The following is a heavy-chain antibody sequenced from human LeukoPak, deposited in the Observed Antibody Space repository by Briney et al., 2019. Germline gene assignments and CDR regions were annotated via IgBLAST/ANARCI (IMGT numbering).Heavy chain of an antibody. CDR1: SGSISSSSYY. CDR3: ARVVQLGFDY. Sequence: PSETLSLTCTVSSGSISSSSYYWGWIRQPPGKGLEWIGSIYYSGSTNYNPSLKSRVTISVDTSKNQFSLKLSSVTAADTAVYYCARVVQLGFDYWGQGTLVTVSS. D-gene: IGHD6-13*01. CDR2: IYYSGST. J-gene: IGHJ4*02. V-gene: IGHV4-39*07.